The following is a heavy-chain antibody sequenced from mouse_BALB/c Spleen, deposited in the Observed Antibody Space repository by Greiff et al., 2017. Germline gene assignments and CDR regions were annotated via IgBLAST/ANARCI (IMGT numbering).Heavy chain of an antibody. D-gene: IGHD3-1*01. CDR2: INPSTGYT. J-gene: IGHJ4*01. Sequence: QVHVKQSGAELAKPGASVKMSCKASGYTFTSYWMHWVKQRPGQGLEWIGYINPSTGYTEYNQKFKDKATLTADKSSSTAYMQLSSLTSEDSAVYYCARSGGSGYDYYAMDYWGQGTSVTVSS. CDR1: GYTFTSYW. CDR3: ARSGGSGYDYYAMDY. V-gene: IGHV1-7*01.